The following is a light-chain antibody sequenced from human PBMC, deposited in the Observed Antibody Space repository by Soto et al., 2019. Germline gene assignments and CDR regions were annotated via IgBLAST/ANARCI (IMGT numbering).Light chain of an antibody. Sequence: IQMTQSPSSFSASTGDRVTITCRASQGISSYLAWYQQKPGKAPKLLIYAASTLQSGVPSRFSGSGSGTDFTLTISSLLPEDFATYYCQQGYSTPVTFGQGTRLEIK. V-gene: IGKV1-8*01. CDR2: AAS. CDR1: QGISSY. CDR3: QQGYSTPVT. J-gene: IGKJ5*01.